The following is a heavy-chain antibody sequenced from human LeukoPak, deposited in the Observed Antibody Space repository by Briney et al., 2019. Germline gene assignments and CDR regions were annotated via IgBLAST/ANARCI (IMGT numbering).Heavy chain of an antibody. CDR3: AKDAELLPVTYYFDY. Sequence: HAGGSLRLSCAASGFTFSSYAMSWVRQAPGKGLEWVSAISGSGGSTYYADSVKGRFTISRDNSKNTLYLQMNSLRAEDTAVYYCAKDAELLPVTYYFDYWGQGTLVPSPQ. CDR2: ISGSGGST. D-gene: IGHD1-7*01. V-gene: IGHV3-23*01. CDR1: GFTFSSYA. J-gene: IGHJ4*02.